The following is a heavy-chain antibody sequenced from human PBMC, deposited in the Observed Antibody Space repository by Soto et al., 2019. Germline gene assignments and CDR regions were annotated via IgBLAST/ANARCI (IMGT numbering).Heavy chain of an antibody. J-gene: IGHJ6*02. V-gene: IGHV3-21*01. CDR2: ISSRSDI. D-gene: IGHD2-2*02. Sequence: GGSLRLSCVGSGITFSTYSINWVRQAPGKGLEWVSSISSRSDIYYADSVKGRFTISRDNAKNSVSLQMNSLRAEDTAVYYCAREYTAWPLAYGLDVWGQGTTVTVSS. CDR1: GITFSTYS. CDR3: AREYTAWPLAYGLDV.